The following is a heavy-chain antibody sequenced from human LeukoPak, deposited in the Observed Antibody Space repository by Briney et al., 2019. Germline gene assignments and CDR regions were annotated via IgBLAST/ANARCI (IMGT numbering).Heavy chain of an antibody. D-gene: IGHD6-19*01. CDR3: ARHVGIAVAGTPKTWGAPDFDY. Sequence: GESLKISCKGSGYGFFGYWIGWVRQMPGKGLEWMGIIYPDDSKTRYSPSFQGQVTMSADKSINTAYLQWSSLKASDTAMYYCARHVGIAVAGTPKTWGAPDFDYWGQGTLVTVSS. J-gene: IGHJ4*02. CDR2: IYPDDSKT. CDR1: GYGFFGYW. V-gene: IGHV5-51*01.